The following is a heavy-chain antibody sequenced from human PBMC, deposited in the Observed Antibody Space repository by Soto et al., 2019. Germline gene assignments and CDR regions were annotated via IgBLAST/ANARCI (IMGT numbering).Heavy chain of an antibody. CDR1: GFTFSIYD. Sequence: QVQLVQSGGGVVQPGRSLRLSCTASGFTFSIYDMHWVRQAPGKGLEWVALISYDGSNKSYRDSVTGRFTISRDNSRNTLYLQMNSLRAEDTAVYYCAKGSYTGMYSDFDYWGQGTLVTVSS. D-gene: IGHD1-26*01. CDR3: AKGSYTGMYSDFDY. CDR2: ISYDGSNK. J-gene: IGHJ4*01. V-gene: IGHV3-30*18.